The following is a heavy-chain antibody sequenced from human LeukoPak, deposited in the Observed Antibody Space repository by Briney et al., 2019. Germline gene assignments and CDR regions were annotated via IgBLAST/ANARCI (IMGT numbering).Heavy chain of an antibody. Sequence: GGSLRLSCAASGFTFSDYYMSWIRQAPGKRLEWVSYINSSGYTIYYADSVKGRFTISRDNAKNSLYLQMNSLRAEDTAVYYCASSALRFLEWLDHDAFDIWGQGTMVTVSS. CDR3: ASSALRFLEWLDHDAFDI. CDR1: GFTFSDYY. D-gene: IGHD3-3*01. CDR2: INSSGYTI. V-gene: IGHV3-11*04. J-gene: IGHJ3*02.